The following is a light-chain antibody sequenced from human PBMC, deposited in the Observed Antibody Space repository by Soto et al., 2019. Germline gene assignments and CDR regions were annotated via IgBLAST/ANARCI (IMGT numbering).Light chain of an antibody. CDR2: LEGSGSY. CDR1: SGHSSYI. V-gene: IGLV4-60*02. Sequence: QSVLTQSSSASASLGSSVKLTCTLSSGHSSYIIAWHQQQAGKAPRYLMKLEGSGSYNKGSGVPDRFSGSSSGADRYLTISNLQFEDEADYYCETWDSNTHTVFGGGTQLTVL. J-gene: IGLJ3*02. CDR3: ETWDSNTHTV.